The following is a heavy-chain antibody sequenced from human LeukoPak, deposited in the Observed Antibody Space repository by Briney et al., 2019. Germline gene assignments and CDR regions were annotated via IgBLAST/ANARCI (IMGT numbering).Heavy chain of an antibody. Sequence: GGSLRLSCAAYGFTFSNYAMSWVRQAPGKGLEWVSSVSGSGGNTYYADSVKGRFSISRDNFNNTLYLQMNSLRAEDTAVYYCAKLGSGQQLCWGQGTLVTVSS. CDR1: GFTFSNYA. CDR2: VSGSGGNT. D-gene: IGHD6-13*01. V-gene: IGHV3-23*01. J-gene: IGHJ4*02. CDR3: AKLGSGQQLC.